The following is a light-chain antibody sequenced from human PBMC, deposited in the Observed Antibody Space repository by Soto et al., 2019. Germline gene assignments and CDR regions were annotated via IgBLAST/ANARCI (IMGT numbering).Light chain of an antibody. V-gene: IGKV1-39*01. CDR3: QHADSVPST. CDR1: QISRSN. CDR2: PAS. J-gene: IGKJ5*01. Sequence: DIQLTQCPSSLSASVGDGVTLTCRASQISRSNVNWYQQKPGKAPKLLFYPASSLQRSVPSMFSGRGAGTDFTLTSSSLHPADFATYYCQHADSVPSTFGQGTRLDIK.